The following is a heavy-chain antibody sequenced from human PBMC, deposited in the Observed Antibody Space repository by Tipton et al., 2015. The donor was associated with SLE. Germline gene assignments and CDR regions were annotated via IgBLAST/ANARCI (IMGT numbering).Heavy chain of an antibody. CDR1: GGSFSGYY. D-gene: IGHD3-16*02. J-gene: IGHJ4*02. Sequence: LRLSCAVYGGSFSGYYWSWIRQPPGKGLEWIGEINHSGSTNYNPSLKSRVTISVDTSKNQFSLKLSSVTAADTAVYYCARGKTFGGVIVTPFDYWGQGTLVTVSS. CDR3: ARGKTFGGVIVTPFDY. V-gene: IGHV4-34*01. CDR2: INHSGST.